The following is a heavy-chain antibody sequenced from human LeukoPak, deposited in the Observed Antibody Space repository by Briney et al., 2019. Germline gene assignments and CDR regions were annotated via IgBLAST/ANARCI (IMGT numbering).Heavy chain of an antibody. CDR2: ISSSSTI. V-gene: IGHV3-48*01. J-gene: IGHJ4*02. CDR3: ASTGDIVVVPAAIGPC. CDR1: GFTFSSYS. D-gene: IGHD2-2*01. Sequence: PGGSLRLSCAASGFTFSSYSMNWVRQAPGKGLEWVSYISSSSTIYYADSVKGRFTISRDNAKNSLYLQMNSLRAEDTAVYYCASTGDIVVVPAAIGPCWGQGTLVTVSS.